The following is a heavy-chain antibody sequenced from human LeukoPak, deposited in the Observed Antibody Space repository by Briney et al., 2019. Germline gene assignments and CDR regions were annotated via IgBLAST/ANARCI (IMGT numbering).Heavy chain of an antibody. CDR2: ISSSGGST. Sequence: GGSLRLSCAASGFTFSSYAMSWVRQAPGKGLQWVSGISSSGGSTYYVDSVKGRFTISTDNSKNTLYLQMNSLRAEDTAVYYCARPLSSRFSGPRRPYYFDSWGQGTLVTVSS. V-gene: IGHV3-23*01. CDR1: GFTFSSYA. CDR3: ARPLSSRFSGPRRPYYFDS. D-gene: IGHD3-16*02. J-gene: IGHJ4*02.